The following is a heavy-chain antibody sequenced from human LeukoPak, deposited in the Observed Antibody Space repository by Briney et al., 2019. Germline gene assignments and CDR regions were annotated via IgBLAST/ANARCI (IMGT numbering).Heavy chain of an antibody. CDR2: ISGSGGST. CDR3: AKDVYYYDSSGYPPAEYFQH. V-gene: IGHV3-23*01. J-gene: IGHJ1*01. Sequence: GGSLRLSCAASGFTFSSYAMSWVRQAPGKGLEWVSAISGSGGSTYYADSVKGRFTISRDNSKNTLYLQMNSPRAEDTAVYYCAKDVYYYDSSGYPPAEYFQHWGQGTLVTVSS. CDR1: GFTFSSYA. D-gene: IGHD3-22*01.